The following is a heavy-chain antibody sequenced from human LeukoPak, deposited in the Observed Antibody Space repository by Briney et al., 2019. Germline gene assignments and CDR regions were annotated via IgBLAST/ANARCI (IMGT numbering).Heavy chain of an antibody. CDR1: GYTFTRYD. V-gene: IGHV1-8*03. D-gene: IGHD2-15*01. Sequence: EASVKVSCKASGYTFTRYDINWVRQATGQGLEWLGWVNTKSGNTGSAQNFQGRVTITRDTSINTAYMELSSLRSEDTAIYYCARVDGSPDYWGQGTLVTVSS. J-gene: IGHJ4*02. CDR3: ARVDGSPDY. CDR2: VNTKSGNT.